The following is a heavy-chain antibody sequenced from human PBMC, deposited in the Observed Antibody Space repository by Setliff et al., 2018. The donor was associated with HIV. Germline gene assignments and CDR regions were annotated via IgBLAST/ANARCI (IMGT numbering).Heavy chain of an antibody. CDR1: GFTFNNAW. CDR2: IKSKSDGGTT. V-gene: IGHV3-15*01. CDR3: TREVQGGMDV. J-gene: IGHJ6*02. Sequence: GGSLRLSCAASGFTFNNAWMSWVRQAPGKGLEWVGHIKSKSDGGTTDYAAPVKGRFTISRDDPKNSVYLQMNSLKIEDTAVYYCTREVQGGMDVWGQGTTVTVSS.